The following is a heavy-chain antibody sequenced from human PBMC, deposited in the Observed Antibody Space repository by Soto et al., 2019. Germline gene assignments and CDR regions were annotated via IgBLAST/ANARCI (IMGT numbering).Heavy chain of an antibody. CDR1: GASISSGSYY. V-gene: IGHV4-31*01. J-gene: IGHJ4*02. D-gene: IGHD4-4*01. Sequence: QVQLQESGPGLVKPSQTLSLTCTVSGASISSGSYYWSWIRQLPGKGLEWIGYISNSGSTYYTPSLMSLVTISVDTSKNQFSLRVSSVTAADTAVYYCARAVYSNHVYWGQGTPVTVSS. CDR3: ARAVYSNHVY. CDR2: ISNSGST.